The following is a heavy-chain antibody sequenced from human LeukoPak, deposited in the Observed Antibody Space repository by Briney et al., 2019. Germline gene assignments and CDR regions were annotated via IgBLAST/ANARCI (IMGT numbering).Heavy chain of an antibody. V-gene: IGHV3-7*01. Sequence: PGGSLRLSCAASGFTFSSYWMSWVRQAPGKGLEWVANIKQDGSEKYYVDSVRGRFTISRDNAKNSLYLQMNSLRAEDTAVYYCARDSSGWYVGFDYWGQGTLVTVSS. D-gene: IGHD6-19*01. J-gene: IGHJ4*02. CDR3: ARDSSGWYVGFDY. CDR2: IKQDGSEK. CDR1: GFTFSSYW.